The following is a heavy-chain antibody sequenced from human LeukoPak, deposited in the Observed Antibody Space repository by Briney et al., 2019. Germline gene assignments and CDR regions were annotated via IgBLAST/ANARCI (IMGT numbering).Heavy chain of an antibody. D-gene: IGHD3-10*01. CDR3: ARVRGHGELIDD. Sequence: ASVKVTFTSSGYIFTTYFMHWVRQAPGQGLEWMGFINPSGGSTGYSQKFQGRVTMTRDTSTSKVYMALSSLRSEDTAVYYCARVRGHGELIDDWGQAALVTVS. J-gene: IGHJ4*02. V-gene: IGHV1-46*01. CDR2: INPSGGST. CDR1: GYIFTTYF.